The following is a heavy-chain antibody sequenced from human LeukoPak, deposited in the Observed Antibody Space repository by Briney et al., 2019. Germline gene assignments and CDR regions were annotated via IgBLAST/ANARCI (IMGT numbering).Heavy chain of an antibody. J-gene: IGHJ5*02. V-gene: IGHV3-7*01. CDR1: GFTFSNYE. D-gene: IGHD1-26*01. Sequence: PGGSLRLSYAASGFTFSNYEMNWVRQAPGKGLEWVANIKQDGSEKYYVDSVKGRLTISRDNAKNSLYLQMNSLRAEDTAVYYCARVGGSYWGWFDPWGQGTLVTVSS. CDR3: ARVGGSYWGWFDP. CDR2: IKQDGSEK.